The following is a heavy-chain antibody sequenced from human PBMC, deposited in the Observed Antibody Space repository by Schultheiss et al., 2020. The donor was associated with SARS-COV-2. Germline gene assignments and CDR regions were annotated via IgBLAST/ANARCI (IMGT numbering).Heavy chain of an antibody. Sequence: SQTLSLTCGVYGASLTAYSWGWLRQTPEKGLEWIGEIYHSGSTNYNPSLKSRVTISVDKSKNQFSLKLSSVTAADTAVYYCAREVVATGFDYWGQGTLVTVSS. CDR2: IYHSGST. CDR1: GASLTAYS. J-gene: IGHJ4*02. V-gene: IGHV4-34*01. D-gene: IGHD5-12*01. CDR3: AREVVATGFDY.